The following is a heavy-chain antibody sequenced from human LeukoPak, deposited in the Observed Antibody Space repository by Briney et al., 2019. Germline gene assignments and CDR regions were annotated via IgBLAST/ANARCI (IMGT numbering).Heavy chain of an antibody. V-gene: IGHV4-4*02. CDR2: IYHSGST. J-gene: IGHJ4*02. Sequence: RTSGTLSLTCAVSGGSISSSNWWSWVRQPPGKGLEWIGEIYHSGSTNYNPSLKSRVTISVDKSKNQFSLKLSSVTAADTAVYYCARQGQWLVVGGFHYWGQGSLVTVSS. D-gene: IGHD6-19*01. CDR1: GGSISSSNW. CDR3: ARQGQWLVVGGFHY.